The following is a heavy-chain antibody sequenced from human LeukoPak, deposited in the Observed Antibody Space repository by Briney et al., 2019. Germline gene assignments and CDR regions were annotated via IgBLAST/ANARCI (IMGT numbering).Heavy chain of an antibody. V-gene: IGHV3-73*01. D-gene: IGHD2-21*02. CDR1: GLTFSGSA. Sequence: GGSLRLSCAASGLTFSGSAMHWVRQASGRGLEWLGRIRSKANSYATAYAASVKGRFTISRDDSKNTAYLQMNSLTTEDTAVYYCTSCGGDCYSGFDYWGQGTLVTVSS. CDR3: TSCGGDCYSGFDY. CDR2: IRSKANSYAT. J-gene: IGHJ4*02.